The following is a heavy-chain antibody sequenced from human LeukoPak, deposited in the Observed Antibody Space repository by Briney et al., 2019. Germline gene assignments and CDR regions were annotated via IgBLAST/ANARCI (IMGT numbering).Heavy chain of an antibody. CDR3: AKDEGYCSSTSCYTTIDY. Sequence: GGSLRLSCAASGFTFSSYGMHWVRQAPGKGLEWVAYIRYDESSKYYADSVKGRFTSSRDNAKNTLYLQMNSLRAEDTAVYYCAKDEGYCSSTSCYTTIDYWGQGTLVTVSS. D-gene: IGHD2-2*02. J-gene: IGHJ4*02. V-gene: IGHV3-30*02. CDR1: GFTFSSYG. CDR2: IRYDESSK.